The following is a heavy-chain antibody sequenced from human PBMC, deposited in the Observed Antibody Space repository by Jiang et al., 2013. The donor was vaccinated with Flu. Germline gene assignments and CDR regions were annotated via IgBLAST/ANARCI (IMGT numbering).Heavy chain of an antibody. CDR2: IKPKSGDT. V-gene: IGHV1-2*02. CDR3: ARGYYYYYYGMDV. J-gene: IGHJ6*02. Sequence: GAEVKKPGASVKVSCKASGYTFTDYYIHWVRQAPGQGLEWMGWIKPKSGDTKYAQKFQGGVTLTKDASINTVYMELSSLRSDDTAVYFCARGYYYYYYGMDVWGQGTTVTVSS. CDR1: GYTFTDYY.